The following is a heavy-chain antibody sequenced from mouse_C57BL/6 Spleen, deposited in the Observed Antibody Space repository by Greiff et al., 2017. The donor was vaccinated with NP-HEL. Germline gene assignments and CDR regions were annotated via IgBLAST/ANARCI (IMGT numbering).Heavy chain of an antibody. D-gene: IGHD1-1*01. J-gene: IGHJ1*03. V-gene: IGHV5-16*01. Sequence: EVQLVESEGGLVQPGSSMKLTCTASGFTFSDYYMAWVRQVPEKGLEWVANINDDGSSTYYPDSLKSRFIISRDNAKNTLYLQMSSLKSDDTATYYCARVDLLLRSGYFDVCGTETTVSVSS. CDR1: GFTFSDYY. CDR2: INDDGSST. CDR3: ARVDLLLRSGYFDV.